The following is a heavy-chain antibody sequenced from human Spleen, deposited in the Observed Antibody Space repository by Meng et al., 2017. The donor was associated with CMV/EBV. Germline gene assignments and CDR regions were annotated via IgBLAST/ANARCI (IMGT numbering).Heavy chain of an antibody. CDR3: TRDRTLRRGTAVAVKYWFEP. J-gene: IGHJ5*02. V-gene: IGHV1-2*02. CDR2: MNPKTGET. Sequence: TTYSLHWVRQAPEQGREWMGWMNPKTGETKFAQRFQGRVTLTRDTSIRTAYMDLSSLSFDDTAIYYCTRDRTLRRGTAVAVKYWFEPWGQGTLVTVSS. CDR1: TTYS. D-gene: IGHD6-19*01.